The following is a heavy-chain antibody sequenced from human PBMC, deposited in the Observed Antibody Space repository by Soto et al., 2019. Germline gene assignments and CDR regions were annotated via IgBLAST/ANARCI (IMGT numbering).Heavy chain of an antibody. CDR1: GGSFSGYY. V-gene: IGHV4-34*01. CDR3: ATEYSSSGDY. CDR2: INHSGST. D-gene: IGHD6-13*01. Sequence: SETLSLTCAVYGGSFSGYYWSWIRQPPGKGLEWIGEINHSGSTNYNPSLKSRVTISVDTSKNQFSLKLSSVTAADTAVYCCATEYSSSGDYWGQGTLVTVSS. J-gene: IGHJ4*02.